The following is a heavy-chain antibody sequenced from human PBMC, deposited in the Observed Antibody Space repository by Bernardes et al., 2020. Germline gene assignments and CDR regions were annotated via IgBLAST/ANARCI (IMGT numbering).Heavy chain of an antibody. J-gene: IGHJ2*01. V-gene: IGHV3-21*01. CDR2: ISSSSSYI. D-gene: IGHD4-17*01. Sequence: GGSLRLSCAASGFTFSSYSMNWVRQAPGKGLEWVSSISSSSSYIYYADSVKGRFTISRDNAKNSLYLQMNSLRAEDTAVYYCARDHYGDYGYFDLWGRGTLVTVSS. CDR1: GFTFSSYS. CDR3: ARDHYGDYGYFDL.